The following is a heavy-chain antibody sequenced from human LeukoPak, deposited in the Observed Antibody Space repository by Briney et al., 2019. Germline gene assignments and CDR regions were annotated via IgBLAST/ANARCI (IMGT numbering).Heavy chain of an antibody. CDR2: IDGSGGTT. CDR3: AKSNGGWYSYDY. D-gene: IGHD6-19*01. CDR1: GSTFNSCV. V-gene: IGHV3-23*01. Sequence: PGGSLRLSCAASGSTFNSCVMSWVRQAPGKGLEWVSVIDGSGGTTYSADSVKGRFTISRDNSKNTLYLQMNSLRAEDTAVYYCAKSNGGWYSYDYWGQGTLATVSS. J-gene: IGHJ4*02.